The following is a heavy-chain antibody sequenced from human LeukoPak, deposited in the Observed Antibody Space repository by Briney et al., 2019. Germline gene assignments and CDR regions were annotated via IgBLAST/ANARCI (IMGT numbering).Heavy chain of an antibody. CDR1: GFTFSSYW. V-gene: IGHV3-7*01. CDR2: IKQDGSEK. CDR3: AREGYSSSSDLFFFDY. Sequence: PGGSLRLSCAASGFTFSSYWMSWVRQAPGKGLEWVANIKQDGSEKYYVDSVKCRFTISRDNAKNSLYLQMNSLRAEDTAVYYCAREGYSSSSDLFFFDYWGQGTLVTVSS. J-gene: IGHJ4*02. D-gene: IGHD6-6*01.